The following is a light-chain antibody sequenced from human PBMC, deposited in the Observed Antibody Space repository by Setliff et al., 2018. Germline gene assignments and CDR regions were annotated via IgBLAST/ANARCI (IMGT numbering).Light chain of an antibody. CDR1: SSDVETYNI. Sequence: QSVLTQPASVSGSPGQSITISCTGSSSDVETYNIVSWYQQHPGKAPKILIYQVNQRPSGVSDRFSGSKSGNTASLTIPGLQAEDEADYYCLSYAGSGTYVFGSGTKVT. J-gene: IGLJ1*01. CDR2: QVN. CDR3: LSYAGSGTYV. V-gene: IGLV2-23*02.